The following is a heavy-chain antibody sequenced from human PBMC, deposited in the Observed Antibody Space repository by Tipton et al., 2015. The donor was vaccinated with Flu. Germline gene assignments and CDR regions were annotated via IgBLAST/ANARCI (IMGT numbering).Heavy chain of an antibody. Sequence: GLVKPSETLSLTCTVSGYSISSGYYWGWIRQPPGKGLEWIASGYYSGTTYYNPSLKSRLTISLDTSKNRFSLKMNSVTAADTALYYCATIYAGYDHDYYYAVDVWGQGTMVTVSS. D-gene: IGHD5-12*01. CDR3: ATIYAGYDHDYYYAVDV. J-gene: IGHJ6*02. V-gene: IGHV4-38-2*02. CDR1: GYSISSGYY. CDR2: GYYSGTT.